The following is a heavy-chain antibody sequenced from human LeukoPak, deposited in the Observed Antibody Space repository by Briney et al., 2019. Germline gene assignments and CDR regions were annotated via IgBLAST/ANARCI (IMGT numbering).Heavy chain of an antibody. CDR3: ARHIYDSSPDDAFDI. D-gene: IGHD3-22*01. CDR1: GYSFTSYW. V-gene: IGHV5-51*01. J-gene: IGHJ3*02. CDR2: IYPGDSDT. Sequence: GESLKTSCKGSGYSFTSYWIGWVRQMPGKGLEWMGIIYPGDSDTRYSPSFQGQVTISADKSISTAYLQWSSLKASDTAMYYCARHIYDSSPDDAFDIWGQGTMVTVSS.